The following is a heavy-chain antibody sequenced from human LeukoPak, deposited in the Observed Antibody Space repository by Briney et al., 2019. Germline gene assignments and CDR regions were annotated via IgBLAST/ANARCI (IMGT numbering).Heavy chain of an antibody. Sequence: SETLSLTCTVSGGSISSSSYYWGWIRQPPGKGLEWIGSIYYSGSTYYNPSLKSRVTISVDTSKNQFSLKLSSVTAADTAVYYCARDPRVNANYYYYYYYMDVWGKGTTVTVSS. J-gene: IGHJ6*03. CDR1: GGSISSSSYY. CDR2: IYYSGST. CDR3: ARDPRVNANYYYYYYYMDV. D-gene: IGHD4/OR15-4a*01. V-gene: IGHV4-39*07.